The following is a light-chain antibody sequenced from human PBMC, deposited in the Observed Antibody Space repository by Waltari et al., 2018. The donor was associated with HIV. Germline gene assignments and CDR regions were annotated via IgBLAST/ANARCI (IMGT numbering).Light chain of an antibody. V-gene: IGKV2D-29*01. Sequence: DIVMTQTPLSLSVTPGQPASISCKSNQTIQPSNGKTYFYWYLQKSGQPPQLLIYEVSNRFSGVPYRFSGSGSGTDFTLKISRVEAEDVGVYYCVQSLQLPLTFGGGTKVEIK. CDR1: QTIQPSNGKTY. CDR3: VQSLQLPLT. CDR2: EVS. J-gene: IGKJ4*01.